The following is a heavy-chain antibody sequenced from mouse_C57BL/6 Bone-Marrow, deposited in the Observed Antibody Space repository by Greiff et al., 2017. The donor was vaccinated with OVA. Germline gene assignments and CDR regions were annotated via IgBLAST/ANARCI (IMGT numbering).Heavy chain of an antibody. CDR2: IYPRSGNT. D-gene: IGHD3-2*02. CDR1: GYTFTSYG. V-gene: IGHV1-81*01. Sequence: VKLMESGAELARPGASVKLSCKASGYTFTSYGISWVKQRTGQGLEWIGEIYPRSGNTYYNEKFKGKATLTADKSSSTAYMELRSLTSEDSAVYFCARTAQGYYYAMDYWGQGTSVTVSS. J-gene: IGHJ4*01. CDR3: ARTAQGYYYAMDY.